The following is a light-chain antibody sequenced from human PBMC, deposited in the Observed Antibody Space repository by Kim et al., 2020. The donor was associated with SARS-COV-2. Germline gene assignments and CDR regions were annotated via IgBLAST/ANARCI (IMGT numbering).Light chain of an antibody. CDR2: GKN. V-gene: IGLV3-19*01. CDR1: SLRSYY. Sequence: VALGQTVRITCQGDSLRSYYATWYQQTPGEAPIVVIYGKNNRPSGIPDRFSGSSSGNTASLTITATQAGDEADYYCNSRDTNNNVIFGGGTQLTVL. J-gene: IGLJ2*01. CDR3: NSRDTNNNVI.